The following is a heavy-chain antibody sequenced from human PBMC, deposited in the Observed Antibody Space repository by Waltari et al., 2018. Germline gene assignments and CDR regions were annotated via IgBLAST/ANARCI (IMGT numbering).Heavy chain of an antibody. J-gene: IGHJ3*01. CDR1: GGPFSSVG. Sequence: QVQLVQSGAEVKQPGSSVKVSCKSSGGPFSSVGLHWLRQAPGQGLEWMGKIIPMPGITDYEHKLQGRLRITADRSTTTGYMELRSLGSEDTAIYYCARRVSTKGAFEVWGRGTLVTVSP. CDR2: IIPMPGIT. CDR3: ARRVSTKGAFEV. V-gene: IGHV1-69*02. D-gene: IGHD5-12*01.